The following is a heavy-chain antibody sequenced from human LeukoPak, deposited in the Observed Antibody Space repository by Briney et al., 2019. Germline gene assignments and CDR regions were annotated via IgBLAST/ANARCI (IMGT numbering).Heavy chain of an antibody. D-gene: IGHD5-18*01. J-gene: IGHJ4*02. CDR2: ISSSSNI. CDR1: GFTFSTYN. V-gene: IGHV3-69-1*01. CDR3: ARETIWGGIQPLDY. Sequence: GGSLRLSCAASGFTFSTYNMNWVRQAPGKGLEWVSSISSSSNIYYADSVKGRFTISRDDAKNSLYLQMNSLGAEDTAVYFCARETIWGGIQPLDYWGQGTLVTVSS.